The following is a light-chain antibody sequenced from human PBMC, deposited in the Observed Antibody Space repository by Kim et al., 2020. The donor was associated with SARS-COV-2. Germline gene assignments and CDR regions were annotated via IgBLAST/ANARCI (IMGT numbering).Light chain of an antibody. V-gene: IGLV3-25*03. CDR3: QSADSSDTFWV. CDR1: ALPKQY. J-gene: IGLJ3*02. CDR2: KDT. Sequence: SYELTQPPSVSVSPGQTASITCSGDALPKQYAYWFQQKPGQAPVLVIYKDTERPSGIPERFSGSTSGTTVTLTISGVQAEDEADYYCQSADSSDTFWVFG.